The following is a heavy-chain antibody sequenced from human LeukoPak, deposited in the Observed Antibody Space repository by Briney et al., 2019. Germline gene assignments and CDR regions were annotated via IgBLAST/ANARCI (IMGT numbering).Heavy chain of an antibody. Sequence: GASVKVSCKASGYTFTSYYMHWVRQAPGQGLEWMGIINPSGGSTSYAQKFQGRVTMTRDTSTSTVYMELSSLRSEDTAVYYCAREVLGIAAAGTGSGNWFDPWGQGTLVTVSS. V-gene: IGHV1-46*01. D-gene: IGHD6-13*01. J-gene: IGHJ5*02. CDR1: GYTFTSYY. CDR2: INPSGGST. CDR3: AREVLGIAAAGTGSGNWFDP.